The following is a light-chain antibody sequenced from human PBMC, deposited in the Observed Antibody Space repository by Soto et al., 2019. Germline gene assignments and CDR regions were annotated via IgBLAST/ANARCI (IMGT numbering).Light chain of an antibody. CDR1: QSVSNTF. V-gene: IGKV3-20*01. J-gene: IGKJ2*01. CDR2: GAS. Sequence: EIVLTQSPGTLSLSPGERATLSCRASQSVSNTFLAWYQQVPGQAPRLLIYGASSRATGIPDRFSGSGSGTDFTLTISRLEPEDFAVYYCQQYGSSPPRYTFGQGTKLEIK. CDR3: QQYGSSPPRYT.